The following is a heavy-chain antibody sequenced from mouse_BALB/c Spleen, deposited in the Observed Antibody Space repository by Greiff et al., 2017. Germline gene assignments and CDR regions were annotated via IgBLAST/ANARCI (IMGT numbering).Heavy chain of an antibody. J-gene: IGHJ2*01. V-gene: IGHV5-15*02. CDR1: GFTFSDYG. D-gene: IGHD2-4*01. Sequence: EVQLMESGGGLVQPGGSRKLSCAASGFTFSDYGMAWVRQAPGKGPEWVAFISTLAYSIYYADTVTGRFTISRENAKNTLYLEMSSLRSEDTAMYYCAREGEITDYFDYWGQGTTLTVSA. CDR3: AREGEITDYFDY. CDR2: ISTLAYSI.